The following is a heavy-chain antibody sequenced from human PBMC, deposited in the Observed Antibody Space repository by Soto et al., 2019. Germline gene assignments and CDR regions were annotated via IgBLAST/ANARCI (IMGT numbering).Heavy chain of an antibody. D-gene: IGHD1-26*01. J-gene: IGHJ4*02. CDR1: GYTFTSYP. CDR2: INAGNGNT. V-gene: IGHV1-3*01. CDR3: AASGIVGATPFDY. Sequence: ASVKVSCKASGYTFTSYPMHWVRQAPGQRLEWMGWINAGNGNTKYSQKFQGRVTITRDMSTSTAYMELSSLRSEDTAVYYCAASGIVGATPFDYWGQGTLVTVSS.